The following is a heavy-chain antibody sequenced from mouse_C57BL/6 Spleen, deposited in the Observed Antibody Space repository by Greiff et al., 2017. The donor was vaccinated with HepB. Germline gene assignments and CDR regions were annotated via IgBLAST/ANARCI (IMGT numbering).Heavy chain of an antibody. CDR1: GYTFTSYG. D-gene: IGHD2-2*01. CDR2: IYPRSGNT. Sequence: VQGVESGAELARPGASVKLSCKASGYTFTSYGISWVKQRTGQGLEWIGEIYPRSGNTYYNEKFKGKATLTADKSSSTAYMELRSLTSEDSAVYFCARSDGYDAFDYWGQGTTLTVSS. CDR3: ARSDGYDAFDY. V-gene: IGHV1-81*01. J-gene: IGHJ2*01.